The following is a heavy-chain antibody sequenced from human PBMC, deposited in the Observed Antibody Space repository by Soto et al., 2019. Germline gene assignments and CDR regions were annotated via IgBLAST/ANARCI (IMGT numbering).Heavy chain of an antibody. CDR2: INPSGGST. CDR1: GYTFTSYY. V-gene: IGHV1-46*01. Sequence: GASVKVSCKASGYTFTSYYMHWVRQAPGQGLEWMGIINPSGGSTSYAQKFQGRVTMTRDTSTSTVYMELSSLRSEDTAVYYCARFMVRGVIIYYYYGMEGWGQGTTVTVAS. D-gene: IGHD3-10*01. CDR3: ARFMVRGVIIYYYYGMEG. J-gene: IGHJ6*01.